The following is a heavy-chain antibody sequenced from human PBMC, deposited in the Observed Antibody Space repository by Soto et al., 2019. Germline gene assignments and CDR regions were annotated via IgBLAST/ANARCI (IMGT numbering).Heavy chain of an antibody. D-gene: IGHD3-3*01. CDR2: ISGSGGST. V-gene: IGHV3-23*01. CDR3: AKDHFPGNYDFVSDLLLNWFDP. J-gene: IGHJ5*02. CDR1: GFTFSSYA. Sequence: EVQLLESGGGLVQPGGSLRLSCAASGFTFSSYAMSWVRQAPGKGLEWVSAISGSGGSTYYADSVKGRFTISRDNSKNTLYLQMNSLRAEDTAVYYCAKDHFPGNYDFVSDLLLNWFDPWGQGTLVTVSS.